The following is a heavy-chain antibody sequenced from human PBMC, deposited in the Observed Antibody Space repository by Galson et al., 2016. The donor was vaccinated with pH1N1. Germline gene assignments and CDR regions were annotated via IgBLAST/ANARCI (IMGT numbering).Heavy chain of an antibody. V-gene: IGHV3-7*05. Sequence: SLRLSCAASGFTFSTYWMHWVRQAPGKGLEWVANIKQDGSQKYYVDSVKGRFTISRDNAKNPLYLQMNSLRGEDTAVYYCARGIGGRDSYWGQGTLVTVSS. CDR1: GFTFSTYW. J-gene: IGHJ4*02. CDR2: IKQDGSQK. D-gene: IGHD3-3*01. CDR3: ARGIGGRDSY.